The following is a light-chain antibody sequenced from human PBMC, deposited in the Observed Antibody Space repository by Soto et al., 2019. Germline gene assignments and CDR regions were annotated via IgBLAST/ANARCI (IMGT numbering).Light chain of an antibody. J-gene: IGKJ4*02. V-gene: IGKV1-5*03. Sequence: DIQMTQSPSTLSASVGNRVTITCRASQNISSRLAWYQQKPGKAPNRLISKASFFENGVPARFSGGGSGTEFTLTISSLQPDDFATYYCQHYVSYPCTFGEGTKVEI. CDR2: KAS. CDR3: QHYVSYPCT. CDR1: QNISSR.